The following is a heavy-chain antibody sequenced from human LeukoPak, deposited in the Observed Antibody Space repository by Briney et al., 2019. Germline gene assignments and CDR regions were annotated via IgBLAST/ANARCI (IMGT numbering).Heavy chain of an antibody. V-gene: IGHV4-4*02. CDR1: GDSISSSHW. D-gene: IGHD5-12*01. Sequence: PSGTLSLTCAVSGDSISSSHWWSWVRQPPGKGLEWIGRIYHTGTTYYNPSLKSRVSISIDTSKNQFSLKLNSVTAADTAVYYCARVVVATEGPYIYFDYWGQGTLVTVSS. J-gene: IGHJ4*02. CDR3: ARVVVATEGPYIYFDY. CDR2: IYHTGTT.